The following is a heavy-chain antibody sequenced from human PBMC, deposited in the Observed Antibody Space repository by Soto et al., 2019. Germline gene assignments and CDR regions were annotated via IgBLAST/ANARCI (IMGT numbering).Heavy chain of an antibody. CDR3: ASSDDYGDSGGAFDI. CDR1: GYNLTELS. V-gene: IGHV1-24*01. CDR2: FDPEDDAT. Sequence: ASVKVSCKVSGYNLTELSMHWVRQAPGKGLEWMGGFDPEDDATIYAQKFQGRVTMTEDNATDTAYMELSSLRSVDTSVYYCASSDDYGDSGGAFDIWGQGTMVTVSS. D-gene: IGHD4-17*01. J-gene: IGHJ3*02.